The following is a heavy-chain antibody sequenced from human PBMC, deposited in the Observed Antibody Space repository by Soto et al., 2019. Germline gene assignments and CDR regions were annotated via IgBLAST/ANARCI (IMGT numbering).Heavy chain of an antibody. D-gene: IGHD6-13*01. CDR3: AGDHGVAAAGITWFDP. V-gene: IGHV4-4*07. Sequence: QVQLQASGPGLVKPSETLSLTCTVSGASMNSYHWSWIRQPAGKGLEWIGHIQSSGSTNYNPSLQSRVTMSVDTSKNQFSLRLMSLTAADTAVYYCAGDHGVAAAGITWFDPWGQGSLVTVSS. CDR2: IQSSGST. CDR1: GASMNSYH. J-gene: IGHJ5*02.